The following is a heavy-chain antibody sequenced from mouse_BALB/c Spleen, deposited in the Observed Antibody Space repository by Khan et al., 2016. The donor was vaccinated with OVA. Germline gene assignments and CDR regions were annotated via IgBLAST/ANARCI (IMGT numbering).Heavy chain of an antibody. Sequence: QVQLKQSGPGLVAPSQSLSITCTVSGLSLTNYGISWIRQPPGQGLEWLGVIWGDGSTTYHSALISRLSTNKANSKSQVFLILLSLQTDDTAAYYCAMIYYGYDWLTYWGQGTPVTVSA. CDR3: AMIYYGYDWLTY. CDR1: GLSLTNYG. CDR2: IWGDGST. J-gene: IGHJ3*01. D-gene: IGHD2-2*01. V-gene: IGHV2-3*01.